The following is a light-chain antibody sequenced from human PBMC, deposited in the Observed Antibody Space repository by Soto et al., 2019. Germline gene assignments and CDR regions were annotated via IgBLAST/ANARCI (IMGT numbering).Light chain of an antibody. CDR2: WAS. V-gene: IGKV4-1*01. CDR1: QSVLYSSNNKNY. CDR3: QQHFTAPLT. Sequence: DIVMTQSPDSLAVPLDERATINCKSSQSVLYSSNNKNYLSWHQQKPGQHPRLLIYWASTRESGVPDRFSRIGSGTDFNLTISSLHAEDGAIYDCQQHFTAPLTVCGGTKVDIK. J-gene: IGKJ4*01.